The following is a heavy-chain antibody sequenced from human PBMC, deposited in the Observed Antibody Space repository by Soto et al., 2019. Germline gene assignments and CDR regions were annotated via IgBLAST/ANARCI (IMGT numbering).Heavy chain of an antibody. CDR3: SRGPTVTSGLDLDY. D-gene: IGHD4-17*01. J-gene: IGHJ4*02. CDR1: GGSISSYY. CDR2: IYSSGST. Sequence: QVQLQESGPGLVKPSETLSLTCTGSGGSISSYYWSWIRQPAGKGLEWIGRIYSSGSTNYNPSLKSRVTMSVDTSKNQFSLKLSSVTAADTAVYYWSRGPTVTSGLDLDYWGQGTLVTVSS. V-gene: IGHV4-4*07.